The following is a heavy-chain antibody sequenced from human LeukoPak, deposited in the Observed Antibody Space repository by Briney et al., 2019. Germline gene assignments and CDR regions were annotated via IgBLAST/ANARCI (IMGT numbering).Heavy chain of an antibody. CDR2: INPNSGGT. J-gene: IGHJ6*03. Sequence: ASVKVSCKASGYTFTGYYMHWVRQAPGQGLEWMGWINPNSGGTNYAQKFQGRITMTRDASISTAYMELSRLRSDDTAVYYCARRTVVAATTYYYYYYMDVWGKGTTVTVSS. V-gene: IGHV1-2*02. CDR3: ARRTVVAATTYYYYYYMDV. CDR1: GYTFTGYY. D-gene: IGHD2-15*01.